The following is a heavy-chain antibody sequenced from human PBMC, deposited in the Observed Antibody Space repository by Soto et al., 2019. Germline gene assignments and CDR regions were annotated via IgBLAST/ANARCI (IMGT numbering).Heavy chain of an antibody. CDR2: ISGSGGST. CDR3: AKDPTIFGVVTVRFDP. J-gene: IGHJ5*02. CDR1: GFTFSSYA. V-gene: IGHV3-23*01. D-gene: IGHD3-3*01. Sequence: EVQLLESGGGLVQPGGSLRLSCAASGFTFSSYAMSWVRQAPGKGLEWVSAISGSGGSTYYADSVKGRFTISRDNSKNTLNLQMNSLRAEDTAVYYCAKDPTIFGVVTVRFDPWGQGTLVTVSS.